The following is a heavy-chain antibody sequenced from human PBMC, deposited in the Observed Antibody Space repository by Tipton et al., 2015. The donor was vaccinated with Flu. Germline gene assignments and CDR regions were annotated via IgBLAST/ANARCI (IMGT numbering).Heavy chain of an antibody. CDR2: VYYSGST. D-gene: IGHD2-15*01. CDR1: GGSITSYY. J-gene: IGHJ4*02. CDR3: ARVVRGGGVDF. Sequence: LRLSCSVSGGSITSYYWSWIRQPPGKGLEWIGYVYYSGSTNYNPSLKSRVTMSIDSSRNQFSLILSSVTAADTAVYYCARVVRGGGVDFWGQGILVTVSS. V-gene: IGHV4-59*01.